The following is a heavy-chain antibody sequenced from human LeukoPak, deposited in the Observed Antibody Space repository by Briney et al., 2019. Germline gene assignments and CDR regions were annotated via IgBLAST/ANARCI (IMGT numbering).Heavy chain of an antibody. D-gene: IGHD6-13*01. J-gene: IGHJ4*02. Sequence: ASVKVSCKASGYTFTGYYMHWVRQAPGQGLEWMGWINPNSGGTNYAQKFQGSVTMTRDTSISTAYMELSRLRSDDTAVYYCARGTPTFAVGIAAASDYWGQGTLVTVSS. V-gene: IGHV1-2*02. CDR2: INPNSGGT. CDR1: GYTFTGYY. CDR3: ARGTPTFAVGIAAASDY.